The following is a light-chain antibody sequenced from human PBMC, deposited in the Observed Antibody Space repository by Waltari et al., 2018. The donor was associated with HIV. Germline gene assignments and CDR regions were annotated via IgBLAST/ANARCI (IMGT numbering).Light chain of an antibody. V-gene: IGLV2-23*02. J-gene: IGLJ2*01. CDR1: SNNIGNYNL. CDR3: CSYADGSTFDVI. Sequence: QSALTPPASVSGSPGQSITISCTGTSNNIGNYNLVSSYQHHPGNAPQLVIYEVTQRPSGISVRFSGSKSGNTASLTISGLQAEDEADYYCCSYADGSTFDVIFGGGTKLTVL. CDR2: EVT.